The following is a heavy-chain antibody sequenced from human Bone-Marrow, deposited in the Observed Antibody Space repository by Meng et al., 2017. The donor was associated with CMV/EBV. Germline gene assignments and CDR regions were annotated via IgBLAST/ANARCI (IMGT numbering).Heavy chain of an antibody. CDR1: GYTFTAYF. Sequence: ASVKVSCKSFGYTFTAYFVHWVRQAPGQGLEWMGWINLKSGDTNYAQKFRGRVTMTRDTSIDTAYMGLSSLRSDDTAVYVCARDGGGPKDYWGQGTRVTGSS. J-gene: IGHJ4*02. CDR3: ARDGGGPKDY. CDR2: INLKSGDT. V-gene: IGHV1-2*02. D-gene: IGHD2-15*01.